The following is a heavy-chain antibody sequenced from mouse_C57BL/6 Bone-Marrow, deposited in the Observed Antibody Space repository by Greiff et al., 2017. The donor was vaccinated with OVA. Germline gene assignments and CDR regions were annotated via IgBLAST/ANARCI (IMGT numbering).Heavy chain of an antibody. J-gene: IGHJ3*01. D-gene: IGHD2-4*01. V-gene: IGHV1-69*01. CDR2: IDPSDSYT. CDR1: GYTFTSYW. Sequence: QVQLQQPGAELVMPGASVKLSCKASGYTFTSYWMHWVKQRPGQGLEWIGEIDPSDSYTNYNQKFKGKSTLTVDKSSSTAYMQLSSLTSEDSAVYYCARSDYLAWFAYWGQGTLVTVSA. CDR3: ARSDYLAWFAY.